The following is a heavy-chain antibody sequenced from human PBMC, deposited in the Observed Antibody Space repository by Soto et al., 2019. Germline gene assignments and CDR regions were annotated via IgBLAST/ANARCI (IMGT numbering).Heavy chain of an antibody. CDR3: ARGSVDTVDSSGFYEY. CDR1: GGSFSAYY. CDR2: INHSGGT. D-gene: IGHD3-22*01. J-gene: IGHJ4*01. Sequence: SETLSLTCAVYGGSFSAYYWSWIRQPPGKGLEWIGEINHSGGTSYNPSLKSRVTISVDTSKSQFSLKLTSVTAADRAVYYCARGSVDTVDSSGFYEYWGRGTLVTVSS. V-gene: IGHV4-34*01.